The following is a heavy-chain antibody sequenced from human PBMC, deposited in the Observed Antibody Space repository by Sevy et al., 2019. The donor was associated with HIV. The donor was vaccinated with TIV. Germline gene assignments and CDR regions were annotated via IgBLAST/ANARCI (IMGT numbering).Heavy chain of an antibody. D-gene: IGHD5-12*01. CDR1: YGPISAYY. V-gene: IGHV4-59*01. J-gene: IGHJ5*02. CDR2: IHYSGST. CDR3: ARAPPVRSGDDSLNWFDP. Sequence: SETLSLTCSVSYGPISAYYWNWIRQSPGKGLEWIGYIHYSGSTNYNPSFKSRVTMSLDTSKNQFSLQLNSVTAVDTALYYCARAPPVRSGDDSLNWFDPWGRGTLVTVSS.